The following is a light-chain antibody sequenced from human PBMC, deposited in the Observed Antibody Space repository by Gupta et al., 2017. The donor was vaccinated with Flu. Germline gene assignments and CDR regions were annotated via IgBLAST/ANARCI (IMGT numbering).Light chain of an antibody. CDR2: KAS. J-gene: IGKJ1*01. CDR1: ESLVYSDGDSY. CDR3: RHSKRCPWT. V-gene: IGKV2-30*01. Sequence: DVVMTQSPLSLPVTLGQSASISCRSSESLVYSDGDSYVSWFHQRPGQSPRRLIYKASNRDSGVPDRISGSGSGTDFTLKISRVEAEDVGVYYCRHSKRCPWTFGQGTKVEIK.